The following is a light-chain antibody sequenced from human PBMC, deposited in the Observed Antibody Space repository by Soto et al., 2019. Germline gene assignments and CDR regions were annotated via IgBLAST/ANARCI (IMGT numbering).Light chain of an antibody. CDR2: SAS. CDR1: QYISDY. J-gene: IGKJ5*01. Sequence: DIQMTQSPSSLSASVGDRVTITCRASQYISDYLNWYQKKPGKAPKVLIYSASSLQRGVTLRFNGSGSGTDFTLSISSLQPEDFATYDCQQSYILPGTFGQGTRLEIK. CDR3: QQSYILPGT. V-gene: IGKV1-39*01.